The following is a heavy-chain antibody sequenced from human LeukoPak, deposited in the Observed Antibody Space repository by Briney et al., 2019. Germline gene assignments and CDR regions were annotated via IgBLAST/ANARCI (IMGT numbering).Heavy chain of an antibody. CDR1: GFTFSSYA. D-gene: IGHD3-22*01. CDR2: ISGSGGST. CDR3: AKDGHYDSSGFTLQY. Sequence: GGSLRLSCAASGFTFSSYAMSWVRQAPGKGLEWVSAISGSGGSTYYADSVKGRFTISRDNSKNTLYPQMNSLRAEDTAVYYCAKDGHYDSSGFTLQYWGQGTLVTVSS. V-gene: IGHV3-23*01. J-gene: IGHJ1*01.